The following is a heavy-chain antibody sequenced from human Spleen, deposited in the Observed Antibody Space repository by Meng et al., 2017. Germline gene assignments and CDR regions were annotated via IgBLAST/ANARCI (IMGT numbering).Heavy chain of an antibody. CDR1: GFTFSSCA. D-gene: IGHD6-13*01. CDR3: AKSPTYTSSWYVDY. CDR2: IRGSGSNT. Sequence: GESLKISCAASGFTFSSCAMSWVRQAPGKGLEWLSGIRGSGSNTYYADSVKGRFTISRDNSKNTLYLQMNSLRVEDTAVYYCAKSPTYTSSWYVDYWGQGTLVTVSS. J-gene: IGHJ4*02. V-gene: IGHV3-23*01.